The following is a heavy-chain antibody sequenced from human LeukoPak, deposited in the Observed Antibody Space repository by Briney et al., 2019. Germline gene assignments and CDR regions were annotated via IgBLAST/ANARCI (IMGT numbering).Heavy chain of an antibody. Sequence: PGGSLRLSCAASGFSFSDYAMAWVRQTPGKGLEWVSVITGSGGNTYYADSVKGRFSISRDDSKNTIYLHMNNLRAEDTAIYYCAKDRVFGVVIIGLDLWGQGTMVTVSS. CDR1: GFSFSDYA. CDR3: AKDRVFGVVIIGLDL. CDR2: ITGSGGNT. D-gene: IGHD3-3*01. J-gene: IGHJ3*01. V-gene: IGHV3-23*01.